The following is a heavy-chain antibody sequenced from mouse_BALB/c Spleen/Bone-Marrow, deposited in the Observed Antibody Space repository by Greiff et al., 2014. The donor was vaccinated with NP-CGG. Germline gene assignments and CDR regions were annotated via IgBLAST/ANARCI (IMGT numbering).Heavy chain of an antibody. Sequence: VHVKQSGPELEKPGASVKISCKASGYSFSGYNLNWVKQNSGQSLEWIGNIDPYYGDTTYNQKFKGKATLTVDRSSSTAYMQLKSLTSEDSAVYYCARKAYYTNWWYFDVWGAGTTVTVSP. D-gene: IGHD2-5*01. CDR3: ARKAYYTNWWYFDV. V-gene: IGHV1-39*01. CDR1: GYSFSGYN. CDR2: IDPYYGDT. J-gene: IGHJ1*01.